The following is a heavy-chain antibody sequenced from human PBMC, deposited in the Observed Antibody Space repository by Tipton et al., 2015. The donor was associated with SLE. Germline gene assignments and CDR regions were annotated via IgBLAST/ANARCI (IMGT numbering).Heavy chain of an antibody. D-gene: IGHD2-21*02. CDR3: AKELVVVTALDY. V-gene: IGHV3-23*01. CDR1: GFTFSSYA. CDR2: ISGSGGST. J-gene: IGHJ4*02. Sequence: SLRLSCVASGFTFSSYAMSWVRQAPGKGLEWVSAISGSGGSTYYADSVKGRFTISRDNSKNTLYLQMNSLRAEDTAVYYCAKELVVVTALDYWGQGTLVTVSS.